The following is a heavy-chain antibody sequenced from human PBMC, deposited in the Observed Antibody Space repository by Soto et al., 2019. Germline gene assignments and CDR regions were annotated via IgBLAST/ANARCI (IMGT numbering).Heavy chain of an antibody. CDR1: GASITSGHYY. CDR2: IFYTYSGST. V-gene: IGHV4-30-4*08. D-gene: IGHD5-18*01. Sequence: SETLSLTCTVSGASITSGHYYWSWVRHHPGKGLEWIGNIFYTYSGSTLYNPSLKSRVTISVDTSKNQFSLKLDSVTAADTAVYYCARDLDTATYFDYWGHGTLVTVSS. CDR3: ARDLDTATYFDY. J-gene: IGHJ4*01.